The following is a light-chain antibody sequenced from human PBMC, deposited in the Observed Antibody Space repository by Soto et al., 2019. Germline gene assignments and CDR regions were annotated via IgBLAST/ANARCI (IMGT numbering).Light chain of an antibody. V-gene: IGKV1-39*01. Sequence: DIQMTQSPSSLSASVGDRATITCRASQSISGNLKGYQQKPGKAPKLLIYAASSLPSGVTSRFSGSGSGTDFTLTISSLQPEDFATYYCQQSYSSPRTFGQGTKVEIK. CDR2: AAS. CDR3: QQSYSSPRT. CDR1: QSISGN. J-gene: IGKJ2*02.